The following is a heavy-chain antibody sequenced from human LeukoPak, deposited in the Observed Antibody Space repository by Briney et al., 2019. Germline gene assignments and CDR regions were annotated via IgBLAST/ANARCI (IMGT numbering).Heavy chain of an antibody. D-gene: IGHD1-26*01. V-gene: IGHV3-30*18. Sequence: GRSLRLSCAASGFTFNSYGMHWVRQAPGKGLEWVALISPDGRNTDYADSVRGRFTISRDNSRNTLYLQMNSLRADDTAMYYCAKDRTTVGTDYWGQGTLVTVSS. CDR2: ISPDGRNT. CDR3: AKDRTTVGTDY. CDR1: GFTFNSYG. J-gene: IGHJ4*02.